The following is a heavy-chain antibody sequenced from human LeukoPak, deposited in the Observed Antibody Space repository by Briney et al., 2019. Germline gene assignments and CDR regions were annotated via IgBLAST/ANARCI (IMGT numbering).Heavy chain of an antibody. J-gene: IGHJ4*02. CDR1: GGSISSGSYY. D-gene: IGHD3-10*01. V-gene: IGHV4-61*02. CDR3: ARDFRKSRSGTDRPFDY. Sequence: SSETLSLTCTVSGGSISSGSYYWTWIRQPAGKGLEWIGRISTSGRTNFNPSLKSRVTMSVDTSKNQFSLKLSSVTAADTAVYYCARDFRKSRSGTDRPFDYWGQGTLVTVSS. CDR2: ISTSGRT.